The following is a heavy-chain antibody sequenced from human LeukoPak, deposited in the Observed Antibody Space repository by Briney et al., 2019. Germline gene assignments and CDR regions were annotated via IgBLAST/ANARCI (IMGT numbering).Heavy chain of an antibody. CDR2: INHSGST. CDR1: GGSFSGYY. CDR3: ARDRLDYYDSSGSHL. Sequence: SETLSLTCAVYGGSFSGYYWRWIRQPPGKGLEWIGEINHSGSTNYKPSLKSRVTISVDTSKNQFSLKLSSVTAADTAVYYCARDRLDYYDSSGSHLWGQGTLVTVSS. J-gene: IGHJ4*02. D-gene: IGHD3-22*01. V-gene: IGHV4-34*01.